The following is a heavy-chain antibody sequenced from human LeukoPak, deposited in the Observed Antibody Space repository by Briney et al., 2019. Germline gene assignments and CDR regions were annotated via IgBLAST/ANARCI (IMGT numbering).Heavy chain of an antibody. CDR2: IYYSGST. Sequence: SETLSLTCTVSGGSISSYYWSWIRQPPGKGLEWIGYIYYSGSTNYNPSLKSRDTISVDTSKNQFSLKLSSVTAADTAVYYCARASGGSYYYGMDVWGQGTTVTVSS. D-gene: IGHD5-12*01. V-gene: IGHV4-59*01. J-gene: IGHJ6*02. CDR3: ARASGGSYYYGMDV. CDR1: GGSISSYY.